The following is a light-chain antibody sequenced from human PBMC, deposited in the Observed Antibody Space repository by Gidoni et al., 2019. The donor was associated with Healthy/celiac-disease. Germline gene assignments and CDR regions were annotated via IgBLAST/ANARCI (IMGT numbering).Light chain of an antibody. V-gene: IGKV3-20*01. Sequence: TVLTQAPGTLSSSPGERATLSCRPSQSVSSSYLAWYQQKPGQAPRLLIYGASSRATGIPDRFSGSGAGTDFTLTISRLEPEDFAVYYCQQQSTFGPGTKVDIK. J-gene: IGKJ3*01. CDR2: GAS. CDR1: QSVSSSY. CDR3: QQQST.